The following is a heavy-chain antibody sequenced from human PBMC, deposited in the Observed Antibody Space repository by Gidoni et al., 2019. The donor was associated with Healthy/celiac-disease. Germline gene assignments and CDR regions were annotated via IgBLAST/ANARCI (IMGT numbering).Heavy chain of an antibody. CDR3: ARDYLYCSGGSCYSSYFDY. D-gene: IGHD2-15*01. J-gene: IGHJ4*02. CDR1: GFNFSSYG. CDR2: IGYDGSNK. Sequence: QVQLVESGGGVVQPGRSLRLSCAASGFNFSSYGMHWVRQAPGKGLEWVAVIGYDGSNKYYADSVKGRFTISRDNSKNTLYLQMNSLRAEDTAVYYCARDYLYCSGGSCYSSYFDYWGQGTLVTVSS. V-gene: IGHV3-33*01.